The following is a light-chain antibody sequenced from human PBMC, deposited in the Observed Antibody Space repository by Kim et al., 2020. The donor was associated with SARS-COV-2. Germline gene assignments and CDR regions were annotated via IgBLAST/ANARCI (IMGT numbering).Light chain of an antibody. CDR1: NIGSKS. CDR2: YDS. V-gene: IGLV3-21*04. CDR3: QVWDSSSDHWV. J-gene: IGLJ3*02. Sequence: SYELTQPPSVSVAPGKTARITCGGNNIGSKSVHWYQQKPGQAPVLVIYYDSDRPSGIPERFSGSNSGNTATLTISRVEAGDEADYYFQVWDSSSDHWVFGGGTKLTVL.